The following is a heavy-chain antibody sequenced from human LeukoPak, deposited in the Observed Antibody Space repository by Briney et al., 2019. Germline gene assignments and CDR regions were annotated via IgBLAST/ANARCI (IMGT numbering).Heavy chain of an antibody. CDR2: VYSDASSI. J-gene: IGHJ4*02. Sequence: PGGSLRLSCAASGFTFSPYWMRWVRQAPGKGLVWVSRVYSDASSITYADSVKGRFTISRDNAKNTLYLQMSSLRAEDTAVYYCARGVFSSALNSFDRWGQGTLVTVSS. CDR3: ARGVFSSALNSFDR. V-gene: IGHV3-74*03. D-gene: IGHD3-22*01. CDR1: GFTFSPYW.